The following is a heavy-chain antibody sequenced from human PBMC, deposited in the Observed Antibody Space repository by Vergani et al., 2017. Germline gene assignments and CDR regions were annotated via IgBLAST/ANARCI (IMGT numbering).Heavy chain of an antibody. CDR1: GFTFSSYS. Sequence: EVQVVESGGGLVQPGGSLRLSCAASGFTFSSYSMNWVRQAPGKGLEWVSYISSSSSSIYYADSVKGRFIISRDNAKNSLYLQMNSLRPEDTAVYYCAVQGRCDYWGQGTLVTVSS. D-gene: IGHD6-6*01. CDR2: ISSSSSSI. J-gene: IGHJ4*02. V-gene: IGHV3-48*01. CDR3: AVQGRCDY.